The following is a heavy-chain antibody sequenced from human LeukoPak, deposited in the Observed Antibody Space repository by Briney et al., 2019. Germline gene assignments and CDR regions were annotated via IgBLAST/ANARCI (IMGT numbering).Heavy chain of an antibody. V-gene: IGHV3-7*01. Sequence: PGGSLRLSCAASGFTFSSYWMSWVRQAPGKGLEWVANIKQDGSEKYYVGSVKGRFTISRDNAKNSLYLQMNSLRAEDTAVYYCAREADTAMVGDAFDIWGQGTMVTVSS. CDR2: IKQDGSEK. J-gene: IGHJ3*02. D-gene: IGHD5-18*01. CDR1: GFTFSSYW. CDR3: AREADTAMVGDAFDI.